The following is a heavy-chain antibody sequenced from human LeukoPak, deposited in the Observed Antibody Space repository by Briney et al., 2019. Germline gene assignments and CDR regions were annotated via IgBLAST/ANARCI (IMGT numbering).Heavy chain of an antibody. V-gene: IGHV3-7*04. Sequence: GESLRLSCAASGFTFSRFWLSWVRQAPGKGLEWVANIKQDGSEKYYVDSVKGRFTISRDNAKNSLYLQMNSLRAEDTAVFYCARDGSYTDYAPDFDIWGQGTLVTVSS. D-gene: IGHD4-17*01. CDR2: IKQDGSEK. CDR1: GFTFSRFW. J-gene: IGHJ4*02. CDR3: ARDGSYTDYAPDFDI.